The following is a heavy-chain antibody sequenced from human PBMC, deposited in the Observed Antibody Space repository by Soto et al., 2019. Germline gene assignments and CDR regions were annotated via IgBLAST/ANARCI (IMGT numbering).Heavy chain of an antibody. CDR1: GGTFSSYS. CDR3: ARDGGRHAGGIDY. Sequence: QVQLVQSGAEVKKPGSSVKVSCKASGGTFSSYSINWVRQAPGQGLEWMGEIIPIFGTANYAQKFQGRVTITADESASTAYMELSSLRSEYTAVYYCARDGGRHAGGIDYWGQGTLVTVS. CDR2: IIPIFGTA. D-gene: IGHD1-26*01. J-gene: IGHJ4*02. V-gene: IGHV1-69*01.